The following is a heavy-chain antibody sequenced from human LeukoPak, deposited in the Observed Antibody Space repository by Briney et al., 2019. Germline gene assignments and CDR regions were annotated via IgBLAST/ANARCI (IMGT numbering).Heavy chain of an antibody. V-gene: IGHV3-48*01. J-gene: IGHJ4*02. CDR3: ARGPPRMATISPFDY. CDR1: GFTFSSYS. D-gene: IGHD5-12*01. Sequence: GGSLRLSCAASGFTFSSYSMNWDRQAPGKGLEWVSYISSSSSTIYYADSVKGRFTIFRDNAKNSLYLQMNSLRAEDTAVYYCARGPPRMATISPFDYWGQGTLVTVSS. CDR2: ISSSSSTI.